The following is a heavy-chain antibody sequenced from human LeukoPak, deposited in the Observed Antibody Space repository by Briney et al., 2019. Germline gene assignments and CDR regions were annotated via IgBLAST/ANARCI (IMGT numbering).Heavy chain of an antibody. CDR2: IKQDGSEK. CDR3: ARTSREGYYYYYMDV. D-gene: IGHD1-26*01. V-gene: IGHV3-7*01. Sequence: PGGSLRLSCAASGLTFSIHWMNWVRQAPGKGLECVANIKQDGSEKYYVDSVKGRFTISRDNAKNSLYLQMNSLRAEDTAVYYCARTSREGYYYYYMDVWGKGTTVTVSS. J-gene: IGHJ6*03. CDR1: GLTFSIHW.